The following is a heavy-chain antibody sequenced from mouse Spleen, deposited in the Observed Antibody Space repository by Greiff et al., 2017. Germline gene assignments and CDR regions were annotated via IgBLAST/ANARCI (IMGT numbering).Heavy chain of an antibody. D-gene: IGHD1-2*01. J-gene: IGHJ2*01. CDR2: IYPGDGDT. V-gene: IGHV1-82*01. CDR1: GYAFSSSW. Sequence: VQLQQSGPELVKPGASVKISCKASGYAFSSSWMNWVKQRPGKGLEWIGRIYPGDGDTNYNGKFKGKATLTADKSSSTAYMQLSSLTSEDSAVSFCARTARPSYFDYWGQGTTLTVSS. CDR3: ARTARPSYFDY.